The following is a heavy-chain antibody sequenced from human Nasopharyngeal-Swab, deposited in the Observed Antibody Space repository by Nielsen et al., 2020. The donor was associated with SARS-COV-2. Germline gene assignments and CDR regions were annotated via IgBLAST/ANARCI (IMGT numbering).Heavy chain of an antibody. Sequence: ASVKVSCKASGYTFTSYGISWVRQAPGQGLEWMGWISAYNGNTNYAQKLQGRVTMTTDTSTSTAYMELRSPRSDDTAVYYCARLPYYYDSSGYLYYFDYWGQGTLVTVSS. CDR3: ARLPYYYDSSGYLYYFDY. CDR2: ISAYNGNT. J-gene: IGHJ4*02. CDR1: GYTFTSYG. D-gene: IGHD3-22*01. V-gene: IGHV1-18*01.